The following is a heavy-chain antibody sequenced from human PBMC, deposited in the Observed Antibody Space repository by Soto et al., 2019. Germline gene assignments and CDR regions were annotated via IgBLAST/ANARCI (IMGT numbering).Heavy chain of an antibody. V-gene: IGHV4-59*01. Sequence: SETLSLTCTVSGGSISSYYWSWIRQPPGKGLEWIGYIYYSGSTNYNPSLKSRVTISVDTSKNQFSLKLSSVTAADTAVYYCARGYGDGYNYYYYGMHVWGQGTTVTLAS. CDR3: ARGYGDGYNYYYYGMHV. D-gene: IGHD5-12*01. CDR2: IYYSGST. CDR1: GGSISSYY. J-gene: IGHJ6*02.